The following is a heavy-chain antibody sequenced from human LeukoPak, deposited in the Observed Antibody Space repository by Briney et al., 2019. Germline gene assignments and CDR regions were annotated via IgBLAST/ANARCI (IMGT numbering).Heavy chain of an antibody. Sequence: GGSLRLSCAASGFTFSSYGMHWVRQAPGKGLEWVAVISYDGSNKYYADSVKGRFTISRDNSKNTLYLQMNSLRAEDTAVYYCAKAKGRGLAVALFDWGQGTLVTVSS. CDR1: GFTFSSYG. V-gene: IGHV3-30*18. D-gene: IGHD6-19*01. CDR3: AKAKGRGLAVALFD. J-gene: IGHJ4*02. CDR2: ISYDGSNK.